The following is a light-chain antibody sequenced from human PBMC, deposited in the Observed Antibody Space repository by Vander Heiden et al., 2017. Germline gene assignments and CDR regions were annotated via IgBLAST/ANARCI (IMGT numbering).Light chain of an antibody. CDR1: ELGDKY. CDR3: QTWDSSTVI. CDR2: EDT. Sequence: YDVSQPPSVPVSLGETATITCSADELGDKYVAWYDQKAGQSPVLVIHEDTKRTSEIPARISGSNSGSTAILTIGETQAFDEGDYYCQTWDSSTVIFGGGTKLTV. J-gene: IGLJ2*01. V-gene: IGLV3-1*01.